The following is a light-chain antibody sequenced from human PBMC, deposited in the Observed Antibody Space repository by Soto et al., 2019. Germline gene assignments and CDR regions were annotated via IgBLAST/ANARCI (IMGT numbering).Light chain of an antibody. CDR3: GTWDNSLSIYV. Sequence: QSVLTQPPSVSAAPGQKVTISCSGTSSNIGNNYVSWYQHFPGTAPKLLIYEENKRPSEIPDRFSGSKSGTSATLGITGLQTGDEADYYCGTWDNSLSIYVFATGTKVTVL. J-gene: IGLJ1*01. CDR2: EEN. CDR1: SSNIGNNY. V-gene: IGLV1-51*02.